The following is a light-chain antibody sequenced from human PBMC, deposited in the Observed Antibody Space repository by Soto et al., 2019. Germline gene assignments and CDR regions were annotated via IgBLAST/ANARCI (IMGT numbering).Light chain of an antibody. CDR2: DAS. CDR1: QSVTIY. CDR3: QQSNSWPRT. V-gene: IGKV3-11*01. J-gene: IGKJ1*01. Sequence: EIVLTQSPATLSLSLGESATLACRASQSVTIYLAWYQQKPGKAPKLLIYDASTMATGIPARFSGSGSGTDFTLTISSLEPDDFAVYYCQQSNSWPRTFGQGTKVEIK.